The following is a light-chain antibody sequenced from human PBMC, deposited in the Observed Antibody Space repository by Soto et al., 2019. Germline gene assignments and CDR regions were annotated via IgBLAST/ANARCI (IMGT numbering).Light chain of an antibody. CDR2: DVS. V-gene: IGLV2-14*03. CDR1: SSDIGSYNY. Sequence: QSALTQPAPLSGSPGQSITISCTGTSSDIGSYNYVSWYQQHPGKAPKLMIFDVSYRPSGISDRFSGSKSGNTASLTISVLQPEDEADYYCSSYGASSTLFGGGTKVTVL. J-gene: IGLJ3*02. CDR3: SSYGASSTL.